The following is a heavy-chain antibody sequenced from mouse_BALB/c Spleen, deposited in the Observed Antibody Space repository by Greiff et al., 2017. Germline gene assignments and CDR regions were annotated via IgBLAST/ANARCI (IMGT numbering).Heavy chain of an antibody. V-gene: IGHV5-4*01. J-gene: IGHJ4*01. CDR1: GFTFSSYA. CDR2: ISDGGSYT. D-gene: IGHD2-10*01. CDR3: ARDGLLSYNAMDY. Sequence: EVQVVESGGGLVKPGGSLKLSCAASGFTFSSYAMSWVRQTPEKRLEWVATISDGGSYTYYPDSVKGRFTISRDNAKNNLYLQMSSLKSEDTAMYYCARDGLLSYNAMDYWGQGTSVTVSS.